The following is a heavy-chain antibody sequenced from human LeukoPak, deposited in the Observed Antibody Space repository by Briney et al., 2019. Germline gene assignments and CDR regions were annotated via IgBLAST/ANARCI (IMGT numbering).Heavy chain of an antibody. Sequence: SETLSLTCTVSGGSINSYYWSWIRQPPGKGLEWIGYIYHSGSTNYNPSLKSRVTISLDASKKQFSLNLNPVTAADTAVYYCARDLKGKTYYYGSGSYMGTDYWGQGTLVTVSS. CDR1: GGSINSYY. J-gene: IGHJ4*02. V-gene: IGHV4-59*13. CDR2: IYHSGST. D-gene: IGHD3-10*01. CDR3: ARDLKGKTYYYGSGSYMGTDY.